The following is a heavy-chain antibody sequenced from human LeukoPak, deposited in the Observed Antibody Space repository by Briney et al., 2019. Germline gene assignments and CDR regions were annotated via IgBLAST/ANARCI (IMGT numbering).Heavy chain of an antibody. CDR3: ARVGYSYGWDY. CDR2: ISSSGSTI. Sequence: GGSLRLSCAASGSTFSSYEMNWVRQAPGKGLEWVSYISSSGSTIYYADSVKGRFTISRDNAKNSLYLQMNSLRAEDTAVYYCARVGYSYGWDYWGQGTLVTVSS. V-gene: IGHV3-48*03. J-gene: IGHJ4*02. D-gene: IGHD5-18*01. CDR1: GSTFSSYE.